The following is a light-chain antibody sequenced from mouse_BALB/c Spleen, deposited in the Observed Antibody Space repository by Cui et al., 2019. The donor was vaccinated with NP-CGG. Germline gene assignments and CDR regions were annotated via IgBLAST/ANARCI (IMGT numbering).Light chain of an antibody. CDR3: ALWYSNHWV. CDR2: GTN. V-gene: IGLV1*01. J-gene: IGLJ1*01. Sequence: AVETQESSLTTSPGETVTLTCRSSTGAVTTSNYANWVQEKPDHLFTGLIGGTNNRAPGVPARFSGSLIGDKAALTITGARTEDEAIYFCALWYSNHWVFGRGTKLTVL. CDR1: TGAVTTSNY.